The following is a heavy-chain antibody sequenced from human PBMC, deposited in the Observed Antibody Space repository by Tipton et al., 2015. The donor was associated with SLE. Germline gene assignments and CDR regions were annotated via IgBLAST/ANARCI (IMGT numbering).Heavy chain of an antibody. D-gene: IGHD5-12*01. CDR3: ARRTSGYAPDY. V-gene: IGHV4-39*07. CDR1: GGSVSRNYYY. Sequence: TLSLTCTVSGGSVSRNYYYWAWIRQSPGKGLEWIGSIHYSGTTYYNPSLNSRFTISVDTSKNQFSLKLSSVTAADTAFYYCARRTSGYAPDYWGQGTLVTVSS. CDR2: IHYSGTT. J-gene: IGHJ4*02.